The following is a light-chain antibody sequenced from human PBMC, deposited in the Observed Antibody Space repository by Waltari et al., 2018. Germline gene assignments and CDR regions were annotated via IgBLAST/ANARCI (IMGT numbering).Light chain of an antibody. Sequence: SALTQPRSVSGSPGQSVPLSCTGTSNDVGGYNYVPWYQQHPDKAPKLIIYDINKRPSGVPDRFSGSKSGNTASLTISGLQAEDEADYYCCSYVGSNTYWVFGGGTKLTVL. J-gene: IGLJ3*02. CDR3: CSYVGSNTYWV. V-gene: IGLV2-11*01. CDR2: DIN. CDR1: SNDVGGYNY.